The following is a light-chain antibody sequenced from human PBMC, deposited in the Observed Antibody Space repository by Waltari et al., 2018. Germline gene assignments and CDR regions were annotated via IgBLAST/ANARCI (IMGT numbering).Light chain of an antibody. CDR2: EVT. CDR3: SSYTTSNTWV. V-gene: IGLV2-14*01. Sequence: QSALTQPASVSGSPGQSITISCTGTSSDVGGYHHVSWYQHHPGNAPKLMIFEVTDRPSGVSIRFSGSKSGNTVSLTISGLQAEDEADYYCSSYTTSNTWVFGGGTKVTVL. CDR1: SSDVGGYHH. J-gene: IGLJ3*02.